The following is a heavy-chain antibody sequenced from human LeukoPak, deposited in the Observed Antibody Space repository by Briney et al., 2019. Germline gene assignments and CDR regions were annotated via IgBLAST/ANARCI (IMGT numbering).Heavy chain of an antibody. V-gene: IGHV3-74*01. CDR2: INSDGSST. J-gene: IGHJ4*02. Sequence: GGSLILSCAASGFTFSSYWMHWVRQAPGKGLVWVSRINSDGSSTSYADSVKGRFTISRDNAKNTLYLQMNSLRAEDTAVYYCARGGSSWYGDFDYWGQGTLVTVSS. D-gene: IGHD6-13*01. CDR1: GFTFSSYW. CDR3: ARGGSSWYGDFDY.